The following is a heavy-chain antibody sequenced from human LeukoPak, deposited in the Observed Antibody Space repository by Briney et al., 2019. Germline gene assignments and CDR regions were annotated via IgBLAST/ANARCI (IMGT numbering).Heavy chain of an antibody. D-gene: IGHD2-2*01. J-gene: IGHJ4*02. Sequence: GGSLRLSCAASGLTFSSHWMHWVRQAPGKGLEWVSAISGSGGSTYYADSVKGRFTISRDNSKNTLYLQMNSLRAEDTAVYYCAKLWTSYCSSTSCYFDYWGRGTLVTVSS. CDR2: ISGSGGST. V-gene: IGHV3-23*01. CDR3: AKLWTSYCSSTSCYFDY. CDR1: GLTFSSHW.